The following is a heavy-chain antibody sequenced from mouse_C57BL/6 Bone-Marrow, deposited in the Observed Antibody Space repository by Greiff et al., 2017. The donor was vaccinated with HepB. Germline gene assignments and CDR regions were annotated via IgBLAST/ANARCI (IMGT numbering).Heavy chain of an antibody. V-gene: IGHV1-54*01. CDR2: INPGSGGT. J-gene: IGHJ4*01. CDR1: GYAFTNYL. CDR3: ARGEDYYGSSYDYYAMDY. D-gene: IGHD1-1*01. Sequence: QVHVKQSGAELVRPGTSVKVSCKASGYAFTNYLIEWVKQRPGQGLEWIGVINPGSGGTNYNEKFKGKATLTADKSSSTTYMQLSSLTSEDSAVYFCARGEDYYGSSYDYYAMDYWGQGTSVTVSS.